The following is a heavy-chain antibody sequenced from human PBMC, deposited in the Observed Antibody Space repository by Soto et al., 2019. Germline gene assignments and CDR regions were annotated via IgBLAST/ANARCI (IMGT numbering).Heavy chain of an antibody. Sequence: QVQLVESGGGVVQPGRSLRLSCAASGFTFSSYAMHWVRQAPGKGLEWVAVISYDGSNKYYADSVKGRFTISRDNSKNTLYLQRNSLRAEDTAVYYCARDGYGDYTFDYWGQGTLVTVSS. CDR1: GFTFSSYA. CDR2: ISYDGSNK. CDR3: ARDGYGDYTFDY. D-gene: IGHD4-17*01. J-gene: IGHJ4*02. V-gene: IGHV3-30-3*01.